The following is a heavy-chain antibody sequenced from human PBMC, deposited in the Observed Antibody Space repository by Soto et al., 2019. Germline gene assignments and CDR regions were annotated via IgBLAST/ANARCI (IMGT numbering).Heavy chain of an antibody. Sequence: TSETLSLTCAVYCGSFSGYYWSWIRQPPGKGLEWIGEINHSGSTNYNPSLKSRVTISVDTSKNQFSLKLSSVTAADTAVYYCARGLSSSAVAGLGNWFDPWGQGTLVTVSS. J-gene: IGHJ5*02. D-gene: IGHD6-19*01. CDR1: CGSFSGYY. CDR3: ARGLSSSAVAGLGNWFDP. CDR2: INHSGST. V-gene: IGHV4-34*01.